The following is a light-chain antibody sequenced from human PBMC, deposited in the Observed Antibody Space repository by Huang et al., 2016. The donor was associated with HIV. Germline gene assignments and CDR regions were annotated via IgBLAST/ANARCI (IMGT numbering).Light chain of an antibody. CDR3: QQHYYSPYT. CDR1: QSVRSN. J-gene: IGKJ2*01. Sequence: EALMTQSPDTLSVSPGERVTLSCRASQSVRSNLAWYQQKPGLPPRLLIYDASTRATGVPVRFSGSGSGTEFTLTISSLQSEDFAVYFCQQHYYSPYTFGQGTRLEIK. CDR2: DAS. V-gene: IGKV3-15*01.